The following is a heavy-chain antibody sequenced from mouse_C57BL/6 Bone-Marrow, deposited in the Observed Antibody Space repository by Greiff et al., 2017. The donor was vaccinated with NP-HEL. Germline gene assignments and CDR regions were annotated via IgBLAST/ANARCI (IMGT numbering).Heavy chain of an antibody. Sequence: VQLQQSGPGLVKPSQSLSLTCSVTGYSITSGYYWNWIRQFPGNKLEWMGYISYDGSNNYNPSLKNRISITRDTSKNQFFLKLNSVTTEDTATYYCAREITTVRFDYWGQGTTLTVSS. D-gene: IGHD1-1*01. V-gene: IGHV3-6*01. CDR1: GYSITSGYY. J-gene: IGHJ2*01. CDR3: AREITTVRFDY. CDR2: ISYDGSN.